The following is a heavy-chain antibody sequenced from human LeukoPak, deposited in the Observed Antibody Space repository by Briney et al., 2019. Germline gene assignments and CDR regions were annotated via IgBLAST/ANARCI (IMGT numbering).Heavy chain of an antibody. J-gene: IGHJ4*02. CDR3: ASSPRSLGPPPWDY. CDR2: MNPNSGNT. CDR1: GYTFTSYD. Sequence: GASVKVSCKASGYTFTSYDINWVRQATGQGLEWMGWMNPNSGNTGYAQKFQGRVTMTRNTSISTAYMELNRLRSDDTAVYYCASSPRSLGPPPWDYWGQGTLVAVSS. V-gene: IGHV1-8*01.